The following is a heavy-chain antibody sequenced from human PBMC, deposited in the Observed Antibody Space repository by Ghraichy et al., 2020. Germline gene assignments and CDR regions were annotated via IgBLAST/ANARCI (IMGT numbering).Heavy chain of an antibody. Sequence: GESLRLSCAASGFTFSSYGMSWVRQAPGEGLEWVSSISGGADGIFYADSVKGRFTISRDNSKNTVYLQMNSLRAEDTAVYYCVKRSVAGTYYFDFWGQGTLVTISS. J-gene: IGHJ4*02. D-gene: IGHD6-19*01. V-gene: IGHV3-23*01. CDR2: ISGGADGI. CDR1: GFTFSSYG. CDR3: VKRSVAGTYYFDF.